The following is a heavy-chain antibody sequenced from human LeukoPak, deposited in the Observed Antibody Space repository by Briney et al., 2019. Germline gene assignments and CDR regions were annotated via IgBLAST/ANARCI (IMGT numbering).Heavy chain of an antibody. D-gene: IGHD4-11*01. CDR1: GASVSNYY. CDR3: ARDNYGIGDY. V-gene: IGHV4-59*02. Sequence: PSETLSLTCRVSGASVSNYYWSWIRQSPGKGLEWIGFFHYSGSTNYNPSLNSRVTTSIDTSMNQLSLTLVSVTAADTAVYYCARDNYGIGDYWGQGTLVTVSS. J-gene: IGHJ4*02. CDR2: FHYSGST.